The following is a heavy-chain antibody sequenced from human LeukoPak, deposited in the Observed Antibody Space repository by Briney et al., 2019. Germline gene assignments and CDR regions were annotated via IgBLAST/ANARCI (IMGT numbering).Heavy chain of an antibody. D-gene: IGHD4-17*01. CDR1: GFTFSNHN. CDR2: ISGRGEAI. V-gene: IGHV3-48*01. Sequence: PGGSLRLSCAASGFTFSNHNMDWVRQAPGKGLEWISYISGRGEAIFYADSVQGRFTISRDNAKNSIYLQMNGLTAEDTAVYYCARGEYGDYVGGYFDYWGQGTLVTVSS. CDR3: ARGEYGDYVGGYFDY. J-gene: IGHJ4*02.